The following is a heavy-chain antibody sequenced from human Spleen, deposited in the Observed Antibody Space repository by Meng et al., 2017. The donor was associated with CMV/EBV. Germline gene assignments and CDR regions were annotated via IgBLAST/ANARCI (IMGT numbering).Heavy chain of an antibody. J-gene: IGHJ4*02. V-gene: IGHV4-59*12. Sequence: SETLSLTCTVSGGSISSFYWSWIRQSPGKGLEWIGYIYYTGSTNYNPSLKSRVTISVDTSKNQFSLKLSTVTAADTAVYYCARDRYSSGWNWGYWGQGTLVTVSS. CDR3: ARDRYSSGWNWGY. CDR2: IYYTGST. D-gene: IGHD6-19*01. CDR1: GGSISSFY.